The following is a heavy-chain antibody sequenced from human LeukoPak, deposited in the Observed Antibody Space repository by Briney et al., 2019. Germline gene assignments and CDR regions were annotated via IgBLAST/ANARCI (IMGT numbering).Heavy chain of an antibody. CDR2: ISYDGSNK. D-gene: IGHD3-3*01. CDR3: ARGTDFWSGYCDY. CDR1: GFTFSSYG. J-gene: IGHJ4*02. V-gene: IGHV3-30*03. Sequence: GGSLRLSCAASGFTFSSYGMHWVRQAPGKGLEWVAVISYDGSNKYYADSVKGRLTISRDNSKNTLYLQMNSLRAEDTAVYYCARGTDFWSGYCDYWGQGTLVTVSS.